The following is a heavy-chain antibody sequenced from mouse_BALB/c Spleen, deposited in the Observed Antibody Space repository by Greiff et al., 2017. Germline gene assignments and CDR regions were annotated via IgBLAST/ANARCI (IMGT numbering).Heavy chain of an antibody. CDR2: IYWDDDK. Sequence: QVTLNVSGPGILQPSQTLSLTCSFSGFSLSTSGMGVSWIRQPSGKGLEWLAHIYWDDDKRYNPSLKSRLTISKDTSSNQVFLKITSVDTADTATYYCAPLYYYGSSFAYWGQGTLVTVSA. D-gene: IGHD1-1*01. CDR1: GFSLSTSGMG. CDR3: APLYYYGSSFAY. V-gene: IGHV8-12*01. J-gene: IGHJ3*01.